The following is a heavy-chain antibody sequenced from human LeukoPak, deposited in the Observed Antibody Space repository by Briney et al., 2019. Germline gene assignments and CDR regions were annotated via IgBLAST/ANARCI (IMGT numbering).Heavy chain of an antibody. V-gene: IGHV1-24*01. Sequence: ASVKVSSKVSGYTLTELSMHSVRQAPGKGLEWMGGFDPEDGETIYAQKFQGRVTMTEDTSTDTAYMELSSLRSEDTAVYYCATVWGTTGWNGGGDYWGQGTLVTVSS. D-gene: IGHD1-1*01. CDR1: GYTLTELS. J-gene: IGHJ4*02. CDR3: ATVWGTTGWNGGGDY. CDR2: FDPEDGET.